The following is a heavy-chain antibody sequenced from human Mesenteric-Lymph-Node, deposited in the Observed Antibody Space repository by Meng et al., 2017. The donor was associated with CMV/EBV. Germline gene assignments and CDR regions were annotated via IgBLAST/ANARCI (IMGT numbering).Heavy chain of an antibody. CDR3: ARGSSYDILTGYFDY. V-gene: IGHV4-34*01. Sequence: QLQLPQWGAGLLKPAETLSVTCAVYGGSCSGYYWNWIRQSPEKGLEWIGEINHSGSTTYNPSFTSRIIISVDTSTNQISLNMSSVTAADTAVYYCARGSSYDILTGYFDYWGQGALVTVSS. D-gene: IGHD3-9*01. J-gene: IGHJ4*02. CDR1: GGSCSGYY. CDR2: INHSGST.